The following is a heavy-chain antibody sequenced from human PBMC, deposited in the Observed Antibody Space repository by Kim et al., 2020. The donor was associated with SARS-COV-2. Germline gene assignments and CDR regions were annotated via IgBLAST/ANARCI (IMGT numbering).Heavy chain of an antibody. Sequence: SETLSLTCTVSGGSISSSSYYWGWIRQPPGKGLEWIGSIYYSGSTYYNPSLKSRVTISVDTSKNQFSLKLSSVTAADTAVYYCARETGYYKYYYYYGMDVWGQGTTVTVSS. CDR1: GGSISSSSYY. CDR3: ARETGYYKYYYYYGMDV. J-gene: IGHJ6*02. V-gene: IGHV4-39*01. D-gene: IGHD3-9*01. CDR2: IYYSGST.